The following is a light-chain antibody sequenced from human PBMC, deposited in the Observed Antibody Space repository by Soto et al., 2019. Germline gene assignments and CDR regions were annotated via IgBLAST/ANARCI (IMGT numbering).Light chain of an antibody. J-gene: IGKJ1*01. CDR2: GAS. CDR3: QQSGSQLSR. V-gene: IGKV3-20*01. CDR1: ESVDIN. Sequence: SNSPSTLSFPEKDKVNLSFRASESVDINLAWYQQKPGQAPRLLIYGASSRATGIPDRFSGSGSGTDFTLTISSLEPEDFTVYCCQQSGSQLSRFGQGTKVAIK.